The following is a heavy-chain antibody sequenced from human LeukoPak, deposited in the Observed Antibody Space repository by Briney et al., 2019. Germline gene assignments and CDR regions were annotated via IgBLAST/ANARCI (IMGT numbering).Heavy chain of an antibody. CDR1: GGSIRSSSYY. Sequence: SETLSLTCSVSGGSIRSSSYYWGWIRQPPGKGLEWIGSIYYSGSTYYNPSLKSRVTISVDTSKNQFSLKLSSVTAADTAVYYCARTFGPADPWGQGTLVTVSS. J-gene: IGHJ5*02. CDR3: ARTFGPADP. V-gene: IGHV4-39*01. D-gene: IGHD3-16*01. CDR2: IYYSGST.